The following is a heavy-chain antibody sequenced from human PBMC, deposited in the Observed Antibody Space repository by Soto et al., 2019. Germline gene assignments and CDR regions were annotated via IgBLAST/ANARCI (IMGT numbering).Heavy chain of an antibody. CDR1: GSSFSSYW. CDR3: AAAGTGTYYYYGRDV. CDR2: NDPSYSYT. V-gene: IGHV5-10-1*01. J-gene: IGHJ6*02. Sequence: GASLKISCTGSGSSFSSYWISWVRQLPGKGREGRGKNDPSYSYTNYSPSFQGNVTISAHKSNSTAYLQWSSLKASDTAMYYCAAAGTGTYYYYGRDVWGQGTTVT. D-gene: IGHD6-13*01.